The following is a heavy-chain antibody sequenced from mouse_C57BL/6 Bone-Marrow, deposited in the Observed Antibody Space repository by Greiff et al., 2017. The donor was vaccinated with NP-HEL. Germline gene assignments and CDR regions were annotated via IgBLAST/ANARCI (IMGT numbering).Heavy chain of an antibody. CDR3: ARGEDGDYYFDY. CDR1: GHTFTGYW. Sequence: VHLVESGAELMKPGASVKLSCKATGHTFTGYWIEWVKQRPGHGLEWIGEILPGSGSTNYNEKFKGKATFTADTSSNTAYMQLSSLTTEDSAIYYCARGEDGDYYFDYWGQGTTLTVSS. CDR2: ILPGSGST. D-gene: IGHD2-3*01. J-gene: IGHJ2*01. V-gene: IGHV1-9*01.